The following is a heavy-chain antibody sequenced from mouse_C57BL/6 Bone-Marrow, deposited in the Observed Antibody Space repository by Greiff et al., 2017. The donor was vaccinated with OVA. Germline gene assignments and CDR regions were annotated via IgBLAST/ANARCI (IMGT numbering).Heavy chain of an antibody. V-gene: IGHV5-17*01. J-gene: IGHJ4*01. D-gene: IGHD1-1*01. Sequence: EVQLQESGGGLVKPGGSLKLSCAASGFTFSDYGMHWVRQAPEKGLEWVAYISSGSSTIYYAYTVKGRFNITRDNAKNTLFLKMTSVRSENTARDYSATTVVPYYAMDYWGQGTSVTVSA. CDR1: GFTFSDYG. CDR2: ISSGSSTI. CDR3: ATTVVPYYAMDY.